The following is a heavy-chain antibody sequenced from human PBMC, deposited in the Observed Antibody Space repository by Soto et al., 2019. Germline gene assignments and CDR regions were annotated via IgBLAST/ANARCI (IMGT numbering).Heavy chain of an antibody. J-gene: IGHJ6*02. CDR1: GFTFSSYA. V-gene: IGHV3-23*01. Sequence: XGSLRLTCAASGFTFSSYAMSWVRQAPGKGLEWVSAISGSGGSTYYADSVKGRFTISRDNSKNTLYLQMNSLRAEDTAVYYCAISWSVNTAYYYYGMDFWGQGTTVTVSS. CDR2: ISGSGGST. D-gene: IGHD5-18*01. CDR3: AISWSVNTAYYYYGMDF.